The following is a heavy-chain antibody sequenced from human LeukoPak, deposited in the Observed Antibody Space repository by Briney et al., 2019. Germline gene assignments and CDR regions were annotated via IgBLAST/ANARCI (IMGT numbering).Heavy chain of an antibody. CDR1: GFTFSSYA. J-gene: IGHJ4*02. Sequence: GGSLRLSCAASGFTFSSYAMSWVRQAPGKGLEWVSIISGSGGSTYYADSVKGRFTISRDNSKNTVYLQMNSLRAEDTAVYHCARVGLGAAFYHFDYWGQGTLVTVSS. CDR3: ARVGLGAAFYHFDY. CDR2: ISGSGGST. D-gene: IGHD2/OR15-2a*01. V-gene: IGHV3-23*01.